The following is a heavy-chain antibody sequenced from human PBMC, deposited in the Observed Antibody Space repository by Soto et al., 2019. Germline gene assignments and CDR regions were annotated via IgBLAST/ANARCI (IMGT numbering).Heavy chain of an antibody. Sequence: ASVKVSCKASGGTFSSYAISWVRQAPGQGLEWMGGIIPIFGTANYAQKFQGRVTITADESTSTAYMELSSLRSEDTAVYYCAMLVEMAPIGAGYFDYWGQGPLVTVS. CDR3: AMLVEMAPIGAGYFDY. V-gene: IGHV1-69*13. J-gene: IGHJ4*02. CDR1: GGTFSSYA. D-gene: IGHD5-12*01. CDR2: IIPIFGTA.